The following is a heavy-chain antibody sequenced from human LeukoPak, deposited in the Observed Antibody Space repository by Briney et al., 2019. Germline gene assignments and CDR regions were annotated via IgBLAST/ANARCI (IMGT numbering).Heavy chain of an antibody. Sequence: SETLSLTCTVSGGSISSSSYYWGWIRQPPGKGLEWTGSIYYSESTYYNPSLKRRVTISVDTSNNQFSLKLSSVTAADTAVYYCARLQGTTEDAFDIWGQGTMVTVSS. CDR1: GGSISSSSYY. CDR3: ARLQGTTEDAFDI. J-gene: IGHJ3*02. D-gene: IGHD2/OR15-2a*01. CDR2: IYYSEST. V-gene: IGHV4-39*01.